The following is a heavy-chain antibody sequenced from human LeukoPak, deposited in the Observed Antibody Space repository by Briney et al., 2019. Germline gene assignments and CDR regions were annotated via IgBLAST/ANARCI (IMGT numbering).Heavy chain of an antibody. Sequence: PSETLSLTCTVSGGSISSGGYYWSWIRQPPGKGLEWIGYIYHSGSTYYNPSLKSRVTISVDRSKNQFSLKLSSVTAADTAVHYCASYGDYFDYWGQGTLVTVSS. V-gene: IGHV4-30-2*01. CDR2: IYHSGST. D-gene: IGHD4-17*01. CDR1: GGSISSGGYY. J-gene: IGHJ4*02. CDR3: ASYGDYFDY.